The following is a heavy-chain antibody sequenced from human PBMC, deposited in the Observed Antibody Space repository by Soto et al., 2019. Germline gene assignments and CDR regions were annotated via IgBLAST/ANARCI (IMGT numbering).Heavy chain of an antibody. V-gene: IGHV3-7*01. Sequence: PGGSLRLSCAASGFSFSSSWMNWIRQAPGKGLEWLANLNQGGNEMNYAASVKGRFTTSRDNANNSSFLQMDNPRAEDTAVYYGAGDQGCGGSDIWGQGTMVTVSS. CDR3: AGDQGCGGSDI. CDR1: GFSFSSSW. CDR2: LNQGGNEM. D-gene: IGHD2-21*01. J-gene: IGHJ3*02.